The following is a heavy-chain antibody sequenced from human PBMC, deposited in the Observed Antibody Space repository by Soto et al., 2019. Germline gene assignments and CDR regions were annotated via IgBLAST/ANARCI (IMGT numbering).Heavy chain of an antibody. V-gene: IGHV4-30-4*01. Sequence: QVQLQESGPGLVKPSQNLSLTCSVSGGSIRSGDYYWSWVRQSPGRGLGWIGYIYYSGSAYYNPSLKSRVSISIDTTKNQFSLRLTSVTAADTAVYYCARDPMPDFYYYGMDVWGQGTTVTVSS. D-gene: IGHD2-2*01. CDR3: ARDPMPDFYYYGMDV. CDR1: GGSIRSGDYY. CDR2: IYYSGSA. J-gene: IGHJ6*02.